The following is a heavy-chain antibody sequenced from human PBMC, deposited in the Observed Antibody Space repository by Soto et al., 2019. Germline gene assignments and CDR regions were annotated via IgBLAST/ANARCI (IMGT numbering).Heavy chain of an antibody. Sequence: ASVKVSYKASGYTFTSYGISWVRQAPGQGLEWMGWISAYNGNTNYAQKLQGRVTMTTDTSTSTAYMELRSLRSDDTAVYYCARDCSGGSCYGKKFDPWGQGTLVTVSS. CDR3: ARDCSGGSCYGKKFDP. V-gene: IGHV1-18*01. CDR2: ISAYNGNT. CDR1: GYTFTSYG. D-gene: IGHD2-15*01. J-gene: IGHJ5*02.